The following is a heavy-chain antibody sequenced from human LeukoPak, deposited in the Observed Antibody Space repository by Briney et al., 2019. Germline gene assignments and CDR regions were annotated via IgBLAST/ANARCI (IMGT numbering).Heavy chain of an antibody. V-gene: IGHV1-2*02. CDR2: INPNSGGT. CDR1: GYTFTGYY. D-gene: IGHD3-3*01. CDR3: ARRGVGIFGVVIAADYYYMDV. Sequence: GASVKVSCKASGYTFTGYYMHWVRQAPGQGLEWMGWINPNSGGTNYAQKFQGRVTMTRDTSISTAYMELSRLRSDDTAVYYCARRGVGIFGVVIAADYYYMDVWGKGTTVTVSS. J-gene: IGHJ6*03.